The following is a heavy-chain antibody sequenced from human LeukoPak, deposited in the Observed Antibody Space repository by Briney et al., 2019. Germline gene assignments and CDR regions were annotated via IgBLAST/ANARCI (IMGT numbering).Heavy chain of an antibody. CDR2: IIPIFGTA. D-gene: IGHD2-15*01. Sequence: SVKVSCKASGGTFSSYAISWVRQAPGQGLEWMGGIIPIFGTANYAQKFQGRVTITADESTSTAYMELSSLRSEDTAVYYCARDQGGYCSGGSCYSSWFDPWGQGTLVTVSS. J-gene: IGHJ5*02. CDR3: ARDQGGYCSGGSCYSSWFDP. CDR1: GGTFSSYA. V-gene: IGHV1-69*13.